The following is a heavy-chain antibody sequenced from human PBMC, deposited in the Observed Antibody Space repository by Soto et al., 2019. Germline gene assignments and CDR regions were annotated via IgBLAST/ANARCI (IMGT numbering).Heavy chain of an antibody. CDR3: ARSPGIAVAGTD. CDR1: GFTFSSYA. CDR2: ISYDGSNK. D-gene: IGHD6-19*01. Sequence: SLRLSCAASGFTFSSYAMHWVRQAPGKGLEWVAVISYDGSNKYYADSVKGRFTISRDNSKNTLYLQMNSLRAEDTAVYYCARSPGIAVAGTDWGQGTLVTVSS. J-gene: IGHJ4*02. V-gene: IGHV3-30-3*01.